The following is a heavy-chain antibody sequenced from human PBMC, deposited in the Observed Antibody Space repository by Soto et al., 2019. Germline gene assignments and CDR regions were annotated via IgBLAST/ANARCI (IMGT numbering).Heavy chain of an antibody. V-gene: IGHV3-7*01. Sequence: EVQLVESGGGLVQPGGSLRLSCAASGFPFSSYWMSWVSQATGKGLAWVANIKQDGSEKYYVDSVKGRFTISRDNAKNSLYLQMNSLRAEDTAVYYCARVEPYSSSWRPAGSYYMDVWGKGTTVTVSS. CDR2: IKQDGSEK. D-gene: IGHD6-13*01. CDR1: GFPFSSYW. J-gene: IGHJ6*03. CDR3: ARVEPYSSSWRPAGSYYMDV.